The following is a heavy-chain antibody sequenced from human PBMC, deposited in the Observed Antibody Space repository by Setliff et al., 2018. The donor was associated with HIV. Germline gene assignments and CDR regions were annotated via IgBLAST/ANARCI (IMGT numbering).Heavy chain of an antibody. V-gene: IGHV4-39*07. Sequence: SETLSLTCTVSGGSISSSNYYWGWIRQPPGKGLEWIATIYYSGSTYYNPSLKSRVTISIHTSKNQFSLRLSSVSAADTAVYYCARLEAYYYFWSAYLGAFDIWGQGTMVTVSS. J-gene: IGHJ3*02. CDR1: GGSISSSNYY. D-gene: IGHD3-3*01. CDR2: IYYSGST. CDR3: ARLEAYYYFWSAYLGAFDI.